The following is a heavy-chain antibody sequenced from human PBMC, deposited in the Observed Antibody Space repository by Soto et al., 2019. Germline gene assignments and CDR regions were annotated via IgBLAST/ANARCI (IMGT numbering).Heavy chain of an antibody. V-gene: IGHV5-10-1*01. CDR2: IDPSDSYT. D-gene: IGHD3-22*01. CDR3: ASPVFDSSGFDY. Sequence: PGESLKISCKGSGYSVTSYWMSWVRQMPGKGLEWMGRIDPSDSYTNYSPSFQGHVTISADKSISTAYLQWSSLKASDTAMYYCASPVFDSSGFDYWGQGTLVTVSS. J-gene: IGHJ4*02. CDR1: GYSVTSYW.